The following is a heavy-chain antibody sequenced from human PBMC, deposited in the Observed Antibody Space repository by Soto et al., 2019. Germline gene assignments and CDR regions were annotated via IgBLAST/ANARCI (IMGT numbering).Heavy chain of an antibody. CDR2: IIPIFGTA. CDR3: ARNEYSYGPYYYYGMDV. J-gene: IGHJ6*02. D-gene: IGHD5-18*01. Sequence: ASVKVSCKASGGTFSSYAISWVRQAPGQGLEWMGGIIPIFGTANYAQKFQGRVTITADKSTSTAYMELSSLRFEDTAVYYCARNEYSYGPYYYYGMDVWGQGTTVTVSS. V-gene: IGHV1-69*06. CDR1: GGTFSSYA.